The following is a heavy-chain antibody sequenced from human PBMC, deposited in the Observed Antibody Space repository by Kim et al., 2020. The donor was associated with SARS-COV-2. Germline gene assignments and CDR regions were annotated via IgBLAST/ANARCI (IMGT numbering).Heavy chain of an antibody. J-gene: IGHJ4*02. D-gene: IGHD6-13*01. Sequence: DSVKGRFTISRDTAKNSLYLQMNSLRAEDTAVYYCARDYRSSSWYHIFDYWGQGTLVTVSS. V-gene: IGHV3-7*01. CDR3: ARDYRSSSWYHIFDY.